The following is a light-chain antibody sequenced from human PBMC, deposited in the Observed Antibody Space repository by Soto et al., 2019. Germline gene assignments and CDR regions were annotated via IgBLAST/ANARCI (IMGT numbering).Light chain of an antibody. Sequence: DIQMTQSPSTLSASEGDRVTISCRASQSVSIWLAWYQQKPGRAPKLLIYKSSILESGVPSRFSGSGSGTEFTRTISILQPDDFATYYCQQFNTSPWTFGQGTKVEIK. CDR2: KSS. J-gene: IGKJ1*01. CDR1: QSVSIW. CDR3: QQFNTSPWT. V-gene: IGKV1-5*03.